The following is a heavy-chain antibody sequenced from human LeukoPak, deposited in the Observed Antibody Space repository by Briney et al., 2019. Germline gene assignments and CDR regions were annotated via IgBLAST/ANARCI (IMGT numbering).Heavy chain of an antibody. CDR2: IGIDGSAK. CDR1: GFTTGFTFSEYG. D-gene: IGHD3-10*01. V-gene: IGHV3-30*18. CDR3: AKEEAWGVNAFDS. J-gene: IGHJ4*02. Sequence: GGSLRLSCAGSGFTTGFTFSEYGIDWVRQAPGKGLVWVAVIGIDGSAKYYADSVRGRFTISRDDIENTVFLQMNSMSSDATAVYFCAKEEAWGVNAFDSWGQGTLVTVS.